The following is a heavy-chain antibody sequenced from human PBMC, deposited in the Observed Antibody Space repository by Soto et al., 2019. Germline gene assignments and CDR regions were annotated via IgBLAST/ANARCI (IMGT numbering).Heavy chain of an antibody. CDR3: ARSVYGSGRPYYYYGMDV. J-gene: IGHJ6*02. Sequence: GSLRLSCAASGITLSSYAMSWVRQAPGKGPEWVSGISASGGSTSYADSVKGRFTISRDNSKNTLYLQMNSLRAEDTAVYYCARSVYGSGRPYYYYGMDVWGQGTTVTVS. D-gene: IGHD3-10*01. CDR1: GITLSSYA. CDR2: ISASGGST. V-gene: IGHV3-23*01.